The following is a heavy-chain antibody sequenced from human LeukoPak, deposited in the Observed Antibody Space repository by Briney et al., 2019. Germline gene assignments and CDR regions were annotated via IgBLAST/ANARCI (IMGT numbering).Heavy chain of an antibody. V-gene: IGHV3-49*03. D-gene: IGHD2-21*02. J-gene: IGHJ3*02. CDR2: IRRKAYSEAT. CDR3: TRSDYDSGGDDAFDI. Sequence: GGSLRLSCTASGFTFGDYAVSWFRQAPGKGLEWVGFIRRKAYSEATQYAASVKGRFTISRDDSKSIAYLQMNSLKTEDTAVYYCTRSDYDSGGDDAFDIWGQGTMVTVSS. CDR1: GFTFGDYA.